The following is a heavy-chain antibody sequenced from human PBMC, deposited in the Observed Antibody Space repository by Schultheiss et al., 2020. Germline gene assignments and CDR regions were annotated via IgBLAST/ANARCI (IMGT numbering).Heavy chain of an antibody. Sequence: SQTLSLTCAVYGGSFSGYYWSWIRQPPGKGLEWIGEINHSGSTNYNPSLKSRVTISVDTSKNQFSLKLSSVTAADTAVYYCARDDYHDYWGQGTLVTVSS. CDR3: ARDDYHDY. CDR1: GGSFSGYY. CDR2: INHSGST. V-gene: IGHV4-34*01. D-gene: IGHD5-12*01. J-gene: IGHJ4*02.